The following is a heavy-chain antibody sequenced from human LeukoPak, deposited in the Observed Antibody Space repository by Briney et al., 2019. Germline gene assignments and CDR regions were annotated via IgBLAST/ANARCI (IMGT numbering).Heavy chain of an antibody. CDR2: IYPGDSDT. J-gene: IGHJ3*02. Sequence: RRESLKISCKGSGYTFANYWIAWVRQVPGKGLEWMGIIYPGDSDTRYSPSFQGQVSISADKSNSTAYLQWSSLKASDTAMYYCASLYYYGSGSYSGAFDIWGQGTMVTVSS. V-gene: IGHV5-51*01. CDR1: GYTFANYW. D-gene: IGHD3-10*01. CDR3: ASLYYYGSGSYSGAFDI.